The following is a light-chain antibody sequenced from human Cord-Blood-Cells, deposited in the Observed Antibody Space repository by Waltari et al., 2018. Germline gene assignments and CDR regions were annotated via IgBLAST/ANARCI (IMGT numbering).Light chain of an antibody. J-gene: IGKJ2*01. Sequence: EIVLPQSPATPSLSPGERATLSCRASQSVTSYLAWYQQKPGQAPRLLIYDASNRATGIPARFSGSGSGTDFTLTISSLEPEDFAVYYCQQRSNWPPYTFGQGTKLEIK. CDR2: DAS. CDR3: QQRSNWPPYT. CDR1: QSVTSY. V-gene: IGKV3-11*01.